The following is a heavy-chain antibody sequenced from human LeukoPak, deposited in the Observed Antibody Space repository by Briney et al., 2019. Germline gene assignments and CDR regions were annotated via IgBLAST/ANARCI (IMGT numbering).Heavy chain of an antibody. CDR1: GGTFSSYA. V-gene: IGHV1-69*06. CDR3: ARAVYGDTAFDI. CDR2: IIPIFGTA. Sequence: GASVKVSCKASGGTFSSYAISWVRQAPGQGLEWMGGIIPIFGTANYAQKFQGRVTITADKSTSTAYMELSSLRSGDTAVYYCARAVYGDTAFDIWGQGTMVTVSS. D-gene: IGHD4-17*01. J-gene: IGHJ3*02.